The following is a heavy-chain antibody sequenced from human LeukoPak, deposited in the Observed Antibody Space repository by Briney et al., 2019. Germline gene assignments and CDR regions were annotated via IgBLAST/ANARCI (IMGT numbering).Heavy chain of an antibody. Sequence: ASVKVSCKASGYTFTSYGISWVRQAPGQGLEWMGWINPNSGGTNYAQKFQGRVTMTRDTSISTAYMELSRLRSDDTAVYYCARGGQWLARGRNYYYYYMDVWGKGTTVTVSS. CDR3: ARGGQWLARGRNYYYYYMDV. CDR2: INPNSGGT. D-gene: IGHD6-19*01. V-gene: IGHV1-2*02. J-gene: IGHJ6*03. CDR1: GYTFTSYG.